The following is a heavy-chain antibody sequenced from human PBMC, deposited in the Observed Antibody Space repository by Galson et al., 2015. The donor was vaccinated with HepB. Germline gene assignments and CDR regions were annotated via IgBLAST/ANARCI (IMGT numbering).Heavy chain of an antibody. CDR1: GYTFTSYA. D-gene: IGHD6-19*01. CDR3: ARMGIAVAGTQYYFDY. CDR2: IIPIFGTA. V-gene: IGHV1-69*13. J-gene: IGHJ4*02. Sequence: SVKVSCKASGYTFTSYAMHWVRQAPGQGLEWMGGIIPIFGTANYAQKFQGRVTITADESTSTAYMELSSLRSEDTAVYYCARMGIAVAGTQYYFDYWGQGTLVTVSS.